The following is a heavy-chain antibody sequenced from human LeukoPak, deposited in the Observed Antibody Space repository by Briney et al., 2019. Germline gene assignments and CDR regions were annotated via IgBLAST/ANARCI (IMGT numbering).Heavy chain of an antibody. CDR2: IWYDGSNK. J-gene: IGHJ6*02. CDR3: ARAPVRITIFGVERYGMDV. Sequence: GGSLGLSCAASGFTFSSYGMHWVRQAPGKGLEWVAVIWYDGSNKYYADSVKGRFTISRDNSKNTLYLQMNSLRAEDTAVYYCARAPVRITIFGVERYGMDVWGQGTTVTVSS. CDR1: GFTFSSYG. D-gene: IGHD3-3*01. V-gene: IGHV3-33*01.